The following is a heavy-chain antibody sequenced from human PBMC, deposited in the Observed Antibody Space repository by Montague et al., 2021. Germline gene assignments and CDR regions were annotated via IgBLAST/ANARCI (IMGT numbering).Heavy chain of an antibody. Sequence: SETLSLTCAVSGGSISSINWWSWVRQPPGKRLEWIGEILHTGSTNYNPSLKSRVTISVDKSKNQFSLKLSSVTGADTAVYYCARNNGYCNITSCSPLTYWGQGTLVTVSS. CDR2: ILHTGST. CDR1: GGSISSINW. D-gene: IGHD2-2*03. CDR3: ARNNGYCNITSCSPLTY. V-gene: IGHV4-4*02. J-gene: IGHJ4*02.